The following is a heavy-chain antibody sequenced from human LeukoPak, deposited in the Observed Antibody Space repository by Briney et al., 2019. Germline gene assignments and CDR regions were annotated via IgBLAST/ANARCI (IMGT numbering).Heavy chain of an antibody. Sequence: ASVKVSCKASGGTFSSYAISWVRQAPGQGLEWMGRIIPIFGTANYAQKFQGRVTITTDESTSTAYMELSSLRSEDTAVYYCARTRTKGGFYYYYMDVWGKGTTVTVPS. CDR2: IIPIFGTA. J-gene: IGHJ6*03. CDR3: ARTRTKGGFYYYYMDV. D-gene: IGHD1-26*01. V-gene: IGHV1-69*05. CDR1: GGTFSSYA.